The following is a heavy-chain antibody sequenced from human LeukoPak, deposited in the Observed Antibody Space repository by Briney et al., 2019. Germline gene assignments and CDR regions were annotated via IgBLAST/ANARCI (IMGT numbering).Heavy chain of an antibody. J-gene: IGHJ4*02. D-gene: IGHD6-13*01. CDR3: ARGGLSSSWLYFDY. V-gene: IGHV4-4*07. CDR1: GDSISRYY. CDR2: IYNGGIV. Sequence: SETLSLTCTVSGDSISRYYWSWIRQPAGKGLEWIGRIYNGGIVTYNPSLKSRVTMSIDTSNNQFSLRLRFVTAADTAVYYCARGGLSSSWLYFDYWGQGTLVTVSS.